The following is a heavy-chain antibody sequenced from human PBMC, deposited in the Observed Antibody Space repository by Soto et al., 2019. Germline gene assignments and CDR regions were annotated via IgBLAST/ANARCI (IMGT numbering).Heavy chain of an antibody. J-gene: IGHJ5*02. CDR2: IYHSGST. Sequence: QLQLQESGSGLVKPSQTLSLTCAVSGGSISSGDYSWSWIRQPPGKGLEWIGYIYHSGSTYYNPSLEXRXTXSXXTXXXXXSXXXXXXXXAXPAVYYCXRLLMYAPRFDPWGQGTLVTVSS. CDR1: GGSISSGDYS. CDR3: XRLLMYAPRFDP. D-gene: IGHD2-8*01. V-gene: IGHV4-30-2*01.